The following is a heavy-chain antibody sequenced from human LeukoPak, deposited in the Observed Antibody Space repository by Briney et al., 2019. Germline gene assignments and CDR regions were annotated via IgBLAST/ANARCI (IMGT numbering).Heavy chain of an antibody. CDR1: GGSISSSNW. V-gene: IGHV4-4*02. CDR3: ARGESSYCSGGCYFAS. Sequence: SETLSLTCAVSGGSISSSNWWSWVRQPPGKGLEWIGEIYHSGSTNYNPSLKSRVTISVDKSKNQFSLKLSSVTAADTAMYYCARGESSYCSGGCYFASWGQGTLVTISS. D-gene: IGHD2-21*02. J-gene: IGHJ5*01. CDR2: IYHSGST.